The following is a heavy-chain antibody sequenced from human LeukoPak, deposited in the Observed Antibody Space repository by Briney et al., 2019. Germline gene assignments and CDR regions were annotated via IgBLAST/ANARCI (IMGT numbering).Heavy chain of an antibody. CDR1: GYTFTDYY. V-gene: IGHV1-2*02. Sequence: ASVKVSCKASGYTFTDYYMHWVRQAPGRGLEWMGWINPKSGGTNYAQKFQGRVTMTRDTSISTAYMELSSLRSDDTAVYYCARRGDWNHHDFWGQGTLVTVSS. J-gene: IGHJ4*02. D-gene: IGHD1-1*01. CDR3: ARRGDWNHHDF. CDR2: INPKSGGT.